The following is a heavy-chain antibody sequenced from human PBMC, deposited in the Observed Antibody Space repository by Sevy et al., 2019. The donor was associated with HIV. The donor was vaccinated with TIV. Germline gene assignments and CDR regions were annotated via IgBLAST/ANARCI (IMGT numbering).Heavy chain of an antibody. V-gene: IGHV1-18*01. J-gene: IGHJ3*02. CDR3: ARDRGGYDFWSGYFQPDAFDI. Sequence: ASVKVSCKASGYTFTSYGISWVRQAPGQGLEWMGWISAYNGNTNYAQKLQGRVTMTTDTSTSTAYMEQRSLRSDDTAVYYCARDRGGYDFWSGYFQPDAFDIWGQGTMVTVSS. CDR2: ISAYNGNT. D-gene: IGHD3-3*01. CDR1: GYTFTSYG.